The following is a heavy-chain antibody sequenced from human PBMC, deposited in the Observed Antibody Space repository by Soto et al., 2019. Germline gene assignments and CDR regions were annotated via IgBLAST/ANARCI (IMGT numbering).Heavy chain of an antibody. J-gene: IGHJ6*02. CDR3: ARTRFDFWSGYSDYYYYGMDV. D-gene: IGHD3-3*01. CDR1: GFSFSAYA. V-gene: IGHV3-23*01. CDR2: MTGSGGFT. Sequence: PGGSLRLSCAASGFSFSAYAMSWVRQAPGKGLEWVSGMTGSGGFTYYADSVKGRFTISRDNSKNTLYVQMNSLRAEDTAIYYCARTRFDFWSGYSDYYYYGMDVWGQGTTVTVSS.